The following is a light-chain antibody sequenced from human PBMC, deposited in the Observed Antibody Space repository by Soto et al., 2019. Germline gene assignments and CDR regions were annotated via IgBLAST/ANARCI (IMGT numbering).Light chain of an antibody. CDR1: SSDVGGYNY. Sequence: QSALTQPASVSGSPGQSITISCTGTSSDVGGYNYVSWYQQHPGKAPKLMIYDVSNRPSGVSNRFSGSKSGNTASLTISGLQAEDEADYYCSSYTSSSGVFGGGTKVPVL. V-gene: IGLV2-14*01. CDR3: SSYTSSSGV. CDR2: DVS. J-gene: IGLJ3*02.